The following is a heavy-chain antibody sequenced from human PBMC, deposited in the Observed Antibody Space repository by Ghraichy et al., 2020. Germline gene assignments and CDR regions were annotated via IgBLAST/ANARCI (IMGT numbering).Heavy chain of an antibody. V-gene: IGHV3-43*01. CDR2: ISWDGGST. CDR3: AKDISWGNTYYDILTPKGGMDV. Sequence: GGSLRLSCAASGFTFDDYTMHWVRQAPGKGLEWVSLISWDGGSTYYADSVKGRFTISRDNSKNSLYLQMNSLRTEDTTLYYCAKDISWGNTYYDILTPKGGMDVWGQGTMVTVSS. CDR1: GFTFDDYT. D-gene: IGHD3-9*01. J-gene: IGHJ6*02.